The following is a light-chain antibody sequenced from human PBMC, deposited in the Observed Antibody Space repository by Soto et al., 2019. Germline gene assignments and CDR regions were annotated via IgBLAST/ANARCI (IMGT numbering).Light chain of an antibody. J-gene: IGKJ3*01. V-gene: IGKV1-5*03. CDR2: KAS. CDR1: QTISSW. CDR3: QQYNSYPYT. Sequence: IQITQSPSTLSGSVGDRVTITCRASQTISSWLAWYQQKPGKAPKLLIYKASTLKSGVPSRFSGSGSGTEFTLTISGLQPDDFATYYCQQYNSYPYTFGPGTKVDI.